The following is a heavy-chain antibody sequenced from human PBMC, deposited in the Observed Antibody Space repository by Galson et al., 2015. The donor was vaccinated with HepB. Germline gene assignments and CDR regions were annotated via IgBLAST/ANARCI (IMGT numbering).Heavy chain of an antibody. CDR1: GFRFDDYS. D-gene: IGHD3-16*01. CDR3: ARDRFGVNTYDS. Sequence: LRLSCAASGFRFDDYSMNWVRQAPGKGLEWVSYTSGTSRLIYYSDSVKGRLTISRDNAKNFLYLQMNNLRVEDTGTYYCARDRFGVNTYDSWGQGTLVTVSS. V-gene: IGHV3-21*03. CDR2: TSGTSRLI. J-gene: IGHJ4*02.